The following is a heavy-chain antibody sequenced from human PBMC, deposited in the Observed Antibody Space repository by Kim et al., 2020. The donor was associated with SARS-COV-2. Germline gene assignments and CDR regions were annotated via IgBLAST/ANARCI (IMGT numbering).Heavy chain of an antibody. CDR3: ASGSTIFWGGDYGMDV. J-gene: IGHJ6*02. V-gene: IGHV3-11*04. D-gene: IGHD3-9*01. Sequence: GGSLRLSCVASGFTFSDYYMSWIRQAPGKGLEWVSYISSSGSTIYYADSVKGRFTISRDNAKNSLYLQMNSLRAEDTAVYYCASGSTIFWGGDYGMDVWGQGTTVTVSS. CDR1: GFTFSDYY. CDR2: ISSSGSTI.